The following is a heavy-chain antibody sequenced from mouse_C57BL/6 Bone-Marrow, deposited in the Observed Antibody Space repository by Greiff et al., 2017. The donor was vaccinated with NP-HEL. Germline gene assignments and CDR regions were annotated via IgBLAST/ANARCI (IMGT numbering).Heavy chain of an antibody. V-gene: IGHV5-9*01. Sequence: EVQGVESGGGLVKPGGSLKLSCAASGFTFSSYTMSWVRQTPEKRLEWVATISGGGGNTYYPDSVKGRFTISRDNAKNTLYLQMSSLRSEDTALYYCARLYYYYAMDYWGQGTSVTVSS. CDR1: GFTFSSYT. CDR3: ARLYYYYAMDY. CDR2: ISGGGGNT. J-gene: IGHJ4*01.